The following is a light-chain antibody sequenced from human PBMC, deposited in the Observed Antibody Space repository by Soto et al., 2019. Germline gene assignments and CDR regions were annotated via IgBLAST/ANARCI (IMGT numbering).Light chain of an antibody. CDR1: QSVSSS. J-gene: IGKJ2*01. CDR3: QQYSNRYT. Sequence: EIVMTQSPATLSVSPGERATLSCRASQSVSSSLAWYQHKPGQAPRLLIYGASIRATGIPARFSGSGSGTDFTLTSSSLQSEDFAAYYCQQYSNRYTFGQGTKLEIK. V-gene: IGKV3D-15*01. CDR2: GAS.